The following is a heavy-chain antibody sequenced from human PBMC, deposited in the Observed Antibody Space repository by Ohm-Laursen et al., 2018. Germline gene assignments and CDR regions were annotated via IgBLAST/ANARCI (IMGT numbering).Heavy chain of an antibody. J-gene: IGHJ4*02. Sequence: GSLRLSCSASGFTFSSYAMSWVRQAPGKGLEWVSGMSGSGGSTYYADSVKGRFTISRDSSKNTLYLQMNSLRAEDTAVYYCAKEGTVGATMTFFDYWGQGTLVTVSS. V-gene: IGHV3-23*01. CDR3: AKEGTVGATMTFFDY. CDR2: MSGSGGST. CDR1: GFTFSSYA. D-gene: IGHD1-26*01.